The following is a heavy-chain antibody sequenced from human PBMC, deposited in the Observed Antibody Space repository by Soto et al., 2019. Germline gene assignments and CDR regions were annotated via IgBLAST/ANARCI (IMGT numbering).Heavy chain of an antibody. CDR2: IWYDGSNK. V-gene: IGHV3-33*01. J-gene: IGHJ6*03. CDR3: ARLKGTVTSYMDV. Sequence: QVQLVESGGGVVQPGRSLRLSCAASGFTFSSYGMHWVRQAPGKGLEWVAVIWYDGSNKYYADSVKGRFTISRDNSKITLYLQMNSLIAEDTAVYYCARLKGTVTSYMDVWGKGTTVTVSS. CDR1: GFTFSSYG. D-gene: IGHD4-4*01.